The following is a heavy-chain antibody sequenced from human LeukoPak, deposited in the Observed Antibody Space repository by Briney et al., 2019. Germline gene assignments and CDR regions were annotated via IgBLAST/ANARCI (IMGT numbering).Heavy chain of an antibody. D-gene: IGHD3-10*01. CDR3: ARVEYGSGTQRWYFDY. Sequence: SVKDSCKASGGTFSSYAISWVRQAPGQGLEWMGGIIPIFGTANYAQKFQGRVTITTDESTSTAYMELSSLRSEDTAVYYCARVEYGSGTQRWYFDYWGQGTLVTVSS. CDR1: GGTFSSYA. V-gene: IGHV1-69*05. J-gene: IGHJ4*02. CDR2: IIPIFGTA.